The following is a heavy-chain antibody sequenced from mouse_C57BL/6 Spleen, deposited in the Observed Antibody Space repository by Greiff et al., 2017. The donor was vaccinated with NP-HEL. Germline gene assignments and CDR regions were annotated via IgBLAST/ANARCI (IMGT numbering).Heavy chain of an antibody. V-gene: IGHV1-80*01. Sequence: QVQLQQSGAELVKPGASVKISCQASGYAFSSYWMNWVKQRPGKGLEWIGQIYPGDGDTNYNGKFKGKATLTADKSSSTAYMQLSSLTSEDSAFYFCARNLDGYYVKFAYGGQGTLVTVSA. CDR3: ARNLDGYYVKFAY. D-gene: IGHD2-3*01. J-gene: IGHJ3*01. CDR2: IYPGDGDT. CDR1: GYAFSSYW.